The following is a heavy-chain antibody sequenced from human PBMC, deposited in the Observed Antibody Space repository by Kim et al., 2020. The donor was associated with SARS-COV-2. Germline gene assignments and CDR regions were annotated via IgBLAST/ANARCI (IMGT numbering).Heavy chain of an antibody. J-gene: IGHJ5*02. V-gene: IGHV1-46*01. CDR3: ARDAGPFTDYYDSSGYYSVVSGSGWFDP. Sequence: ASVKVSCKASGYTFTSYYMHWVRQAPGQGLEWMGIINPSGGSTSYAQKFQGRVTMTRDTSTSTVYMELSSLRSEDTAVYYCARDAGPFTDYYDSSGYYSVVSGSGWFDPWGQGTLVTVSS. D-gene: IGHD3-22*01. CDR2: INPSGGST. CDR1: GYTFTSYY.